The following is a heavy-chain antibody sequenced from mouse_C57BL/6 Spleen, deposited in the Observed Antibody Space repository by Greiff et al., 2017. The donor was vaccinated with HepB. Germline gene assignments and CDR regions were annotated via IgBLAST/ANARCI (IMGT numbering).Heavy chain of an antibody. D-gene: IGHD1-1*01. CDR3: LMYYYGSSYKDFDY. J-gene: IGHJ2*01. CDR2: IDPSDSYT. Sequence: QVQLQQPGAELVMPGASVKLSCKASGYTFTSYWMHWVKQRPGQGLEWIGEIDPSDSYTNYNQKFKGKSTLTVDKSSSTAYMQLSSLTSEDSAVYYCLMYYYGSSYKDFDYWGQGTTLTVSS. CDR1: GYTFTSYW. V-gene: IGHV1-69*01.